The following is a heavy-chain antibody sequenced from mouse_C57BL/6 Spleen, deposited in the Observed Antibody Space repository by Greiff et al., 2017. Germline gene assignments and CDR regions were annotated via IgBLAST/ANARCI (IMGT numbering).Heavy chain of an antibody. V-gene: IGHV1-59*01. Sequence: QVQLQQPGAELVRPGTSVKLSCKASGYTFTSYWMHWVKQRPGQGLEWIGVIDPSDSYTNYTQKFKGTATLTVDTSSSTAYMQLSSLTSEDSAVYYCARDYSNYNWYFDVWGTGTTVTVSS. J-gene: IGHJ1*03. D-gene: IGHD2-5*01. CDR3: ARDYSNYNWYFDV. CDR1: GYTFTSYW. CDR2: IDPSDSYT.